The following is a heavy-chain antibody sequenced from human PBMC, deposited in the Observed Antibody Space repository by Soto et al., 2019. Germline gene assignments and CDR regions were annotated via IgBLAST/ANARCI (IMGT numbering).Heavy chain of an antibody. J-gene: IGHJ5*02. CDR1: GYTFTSYG. Sequence: GASVKVSCKASGYTFTSYGIHWVRQAPGQRLEWMGWINAANGDTKYSPKFQGRVTITRDTSASIAYMELSSLRSEDTAVYYCVRRHVSATGIDWLDPWGQGTLVTVYS. CDR2: INAANGDT. V-gene: IGHV1-3*01. CDR3: VRRHVSATGIDWLDP. D-gene: IGHD6-13*01.